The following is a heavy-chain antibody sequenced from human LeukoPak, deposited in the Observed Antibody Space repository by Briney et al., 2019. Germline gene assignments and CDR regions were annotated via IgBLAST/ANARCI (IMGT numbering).Heavy chain of an antibody. V-gene: IGHV1-8*03. CDR2: MNPNSGNT. D-gene: IGHD1-7*01. CDR3: ARGYTGLELFYYYYYYMDV. J-gene: IGHJ6*03. Sequence: GASVKVSCKASGYTFTSYDINWVRQATGQGLEWMGWMNPNSGNTGYAQKFQGRVTITRNTSISTAYMELSSLRAEDTAVYYCARGYTGLELFYYYYYYMDVWGKGTTVTVSS. CDR1: GYTFTSYD.